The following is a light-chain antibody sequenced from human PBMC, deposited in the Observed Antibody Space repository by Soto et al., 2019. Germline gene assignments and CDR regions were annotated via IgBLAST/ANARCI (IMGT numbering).Light chain of an antibody. Sequence: QSVLTQPASVSGSPGQSITISCTGTSSDVGGYNYVSWYQQHPGKAPKLMIYDVSNRPSGVSNRFSGSKSGNTASLTISGLQAEDEADYHCSSYTSSSTPNWVFGGGTKLTVL. CDR2: DVS. V-gene: IGLV2-14*01. CDR1: SSDVGGYNY. CDR3: SSYTSSSTPNWV. J-gene: IGLJ3*02.